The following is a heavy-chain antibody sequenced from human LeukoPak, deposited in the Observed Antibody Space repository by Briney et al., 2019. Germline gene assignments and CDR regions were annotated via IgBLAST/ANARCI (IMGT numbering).Heavy chain of an antibody. J-gene: IGHJ6*02. V-gene: IGHV3-30*07. CDR2: ISYDGSNK. Sequence: AVISYDGSNKYYADSVKGRFTISRDNAKNTLYLQMNSLRAEDTAVYYCARVPRVYYGMDVWGQGTTVTVSS. D-gene: IGHD3-10*01. CDR3: ARVPRVYYGMDV.